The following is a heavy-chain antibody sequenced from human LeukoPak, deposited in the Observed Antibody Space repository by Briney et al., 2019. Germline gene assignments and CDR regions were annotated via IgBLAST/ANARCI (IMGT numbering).Heavy chain of an antibody. V-gene: IGHV3-30*18. CDR1: GFTFSSYG. Sequence: GGSLRLSCAASGFTFSSYGMHWVRQAPGKGLEWVAVISYDGSSKYYADSVKGRFTSSRDNSKNTLYLQMNSLRAEDTAVYYCAKDGRPGFDYWGQGTLVTVSS. D-gene: IGHD6-6*01. J-gene: IGHJ4*02. CDR2: ISYDGSSK. CDR3: AKDGRPGFDY.